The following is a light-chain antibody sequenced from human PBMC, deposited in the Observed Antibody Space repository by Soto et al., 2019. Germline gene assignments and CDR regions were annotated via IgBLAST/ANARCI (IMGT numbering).Light chain of an antibody. CDR3: SSYTSSSTL. Sequence: QSVLTQPASVSGSPGQSITISCTGTSSDVGGYNYVSWYQQHPGKAPKLMIYEVSSRPSGVSNRFSGSNSGNTASLTISGLQAEDEADYYCSSYTSSSTLFGGGTKVTVL. CDR2: EVS. V-gene: IGLV2-14*01. CDR1: SSDVGGYNY. J-gene: IGLJ2*01.